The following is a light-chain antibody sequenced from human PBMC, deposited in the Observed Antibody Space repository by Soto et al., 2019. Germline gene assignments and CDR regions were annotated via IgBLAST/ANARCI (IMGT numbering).Light chain of an antibody. CDR3: QQYNTYWT. CDR1: QSISSW. Sequence: DIQITQSPSNLSASVGDRVTITCRARQSISSWLAWYQQKPGRAPKLLIYDASTLESGVPSRFSGSGSGTEFTLTISSLQPDDSASYFCQQYNTYWTFGQGTKVDI. V-gene: IGKV1-5*01. J-gene: IGKJ1*01. CDR2: DAS.